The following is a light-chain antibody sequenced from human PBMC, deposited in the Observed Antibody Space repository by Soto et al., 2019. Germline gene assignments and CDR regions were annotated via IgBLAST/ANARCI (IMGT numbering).Light chain of an antibody. Sequence: EIVMTQSPATLSVSPGERATLSCRASQSVSSNLAWYQQKPGQAPRLLIYGASTRATGIPARFSGSGSGKEFTLTISSLQSEDFAVYYCQQYNNWPPWTFGQGTKVDI. CDR2: GAS. J-gene: IGKJ1*01. CDR3: QQYNNWPPWT. CDR1: QSVSSN. V-gene: IGKV3-15*01.